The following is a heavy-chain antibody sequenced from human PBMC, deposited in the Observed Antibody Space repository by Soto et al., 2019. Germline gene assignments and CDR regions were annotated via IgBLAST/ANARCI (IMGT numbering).Heavy chain of an antibody. Sequence: QXQLQESGPGLVKPSETLSLTCTVSGGSISSYYWSWIRQPPGKGLEWIGYIYYSGSTNYNPSLKSRVTISVDTSKNQFSLKLSSVTAADTAVYYCASHPIVATTITFDYWGQGTLVTVSS. CDR2: IYYSGST. CDR1: GGSISSYY. J-gene: IGHJ4*02. V-gene: IGHV4-59*08. CDR3: ASHPIVATTITFDY. D-gene: IGHD5-12*01.